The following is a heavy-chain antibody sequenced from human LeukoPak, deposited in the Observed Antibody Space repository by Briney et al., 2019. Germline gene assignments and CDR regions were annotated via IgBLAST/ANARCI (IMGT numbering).Heavy chain of an antibody. CDR3: AKGGFLEWLSWPPAGWFDP. CDR1: GFTFDDYA. D-gene: IGHD3-3*01. V-gene: IGHV3-9*01. Sequence: GRSLRLSCAASGFTFDDYAMHWVRQAPGKGLEWVSGISWSSGSIGYADSVKGRFTISRDNAKNSLYLQMNSLRAEDTALYYCAKGGFLEWLSWPPAGWFDPWGQGTLVTVSS. J-gene: IGHJ5*02. CDR2: ISWSSGSI.